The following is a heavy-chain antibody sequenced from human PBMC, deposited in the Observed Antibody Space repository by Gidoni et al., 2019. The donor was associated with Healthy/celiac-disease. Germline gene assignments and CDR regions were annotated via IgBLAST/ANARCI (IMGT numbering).Heavy chain of an antibody. CDR1: GFTFSSYS. Sequence: EVQLVESGGGLVKPGGSLRLSCAASGFTFSSYSMNWVRQAPGTGLELVSSSSSSRSYIYYADAVKGRFTISRDNAKNSLYLQMNSLRAEDTAVYYCARDSGGDYFDYWGQGTLVTVSS. V-gene: IGHV3-21*01. D-gene: IGHD3-10*01. CDR3: ARDSGGDYFDY. CDR2: SSSSRSYI. J-gene: IGHJ4*02.